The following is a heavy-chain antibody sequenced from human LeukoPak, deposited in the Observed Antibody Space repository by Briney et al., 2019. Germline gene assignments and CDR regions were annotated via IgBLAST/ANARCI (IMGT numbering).Heavy chain of an antibody. Sequence: GGSLRLSCAASGFTFSSYAMTWARQAPGKGLEWVSVISGSGTNTDYADSVKGRFTISRDNSKNTLYLQMNSLRAEDTAVYYCAKGSSSSWYSVEYWGQGTLVTVSS. D-gene: IGHD6-13*01. V-gene: IGHV3-23*01. CDR2: ISGSGTNT. J-gene: IGHJ4*02. CDR3: AKGSSSSWYSVEY. CDR1: GFTFSSYA.